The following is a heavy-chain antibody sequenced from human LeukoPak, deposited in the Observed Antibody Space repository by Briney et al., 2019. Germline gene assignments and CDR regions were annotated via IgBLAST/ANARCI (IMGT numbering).Heavy chain of an antibody. D-gene: IGHD2-2*01. CDR2: IRYDGSNK. V-gene: IGHV3-30*02. CDR1: GFTFSSYG. J-gene: IGHJ6*03. Sequence: GGSLRLSCAASGFTFSSYGMHWVRQAPGKGLEWVAFIRYDGSNKYYADSVKGRFTISRDNSKNTLYLQMYSLRAEDTAVYYCAKDPVNCSSTSCSHYYYYYYMDVWGKGTTVTVSS. CDR3: AKDPVNCSSTSCSHYYYYYYMDV.